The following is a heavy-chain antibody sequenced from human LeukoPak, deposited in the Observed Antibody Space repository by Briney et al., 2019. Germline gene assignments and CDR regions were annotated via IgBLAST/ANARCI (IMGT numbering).Heavy chain of an antibody. D-gene: IGHD3-16*01. CDR3: VTTWGDY. Sequence: GGSLRHSCAVSGFTFSNHWMYWVRQVPGMGLVCVSAIKTDGTITNYADSVKGRFTISRDNAKNTLYLQMNGLRAEDTAIYYCVTTWGDYWGQGTLVTVSS. J-gene: IGHJ4*02. V-gene: IGHV3-74*01. CDR1: GFTFSNHW. CDR2: IKTDGTIT.